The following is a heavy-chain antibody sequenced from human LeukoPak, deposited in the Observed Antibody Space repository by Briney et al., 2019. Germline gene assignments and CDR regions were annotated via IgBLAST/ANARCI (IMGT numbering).Heavy chain of an antibody. CDR2: IYYSGDT. V-gene: IGHV4-61*01. Sequence: SQTLSLTCTVSGGSVSSGNYYWSWIRQPPGKGLEWIGYIYYSGDTNYNPSLKGRVTISVDTSKNQVSLKLSSVTAADTAVYYCARDPSGYFNYWGQGTLVTVSS. J-gene: IGHJ4*02. CDR3: ARDPSGYFNY. CDR1: GGSVSSGNYY. D-gene: IGHD3-22*01.